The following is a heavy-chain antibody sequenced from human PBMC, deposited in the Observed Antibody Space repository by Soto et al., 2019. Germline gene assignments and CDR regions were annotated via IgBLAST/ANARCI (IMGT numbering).Heavy chain of an antibody. Sequence: EVQLLESGGGLVQPGGSLRLSCAASGFTFSSYAMSWVRQAPGKGLEWVSAISGSGGSTYYTDSVKGRFTISRDNSKNTLYLQMNSLRAEDTAIYYCAKEKGQWFASFDYWGQGTLVTVSS. CDR1: GFTFSSYA. J-gene: IGHJ4*02. V-gene: IGHV3-23*01. D-gene: IGHD3-22*01. CDR3: AKEKGQWFASFDY. CDR2: ISGSGGST.